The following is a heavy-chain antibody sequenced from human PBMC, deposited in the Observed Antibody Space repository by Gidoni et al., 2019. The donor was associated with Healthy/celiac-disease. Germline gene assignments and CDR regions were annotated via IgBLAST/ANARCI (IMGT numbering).Heavy chain of an antibody. CDR3: ARADDFWSGYQFYYYYGMDV. CDR2: IWYDGSNK. V-gene: IGHV3-33*01. Sequence: QVQLVESGGGVVQPGRSLRLSCAASCFPFSPYALPWFRQAPCKGLEWGAVIWYDGSNKYYADSVKGRFTISRDNSKNTLYLQMNSLRAEDTAVYYCARADDFWSGYQFYYYYGMDVWGQGTTVTVSS. J-gene: IGHJ6*02. D-gene: IGHD3-3*01. CDR1: CFPFSPYA.